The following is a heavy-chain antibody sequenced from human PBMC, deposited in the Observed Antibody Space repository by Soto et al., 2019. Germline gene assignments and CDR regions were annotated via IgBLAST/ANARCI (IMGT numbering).Heavy chain of an antibody. CDR1: GFTLKAYG. Sequence: DVQMLESGGGLVQPGGSLRLSCAASGFTLKAYGMSWLRQPPGKGLEWVSSMTADGTGTAHADSVKARFTTSRDDSRDTVYLKMNSLRVEDTAVYCCGRGEEDLYQNDLDVWGQGTTVSVSS. CDR2: MTADGTGT. D-gene: IGHD3-10*01. V-gene: IGHV3-23*01. J-gene: IGHJ6*02. CDR3: GRGEEDLYQNDLDV.